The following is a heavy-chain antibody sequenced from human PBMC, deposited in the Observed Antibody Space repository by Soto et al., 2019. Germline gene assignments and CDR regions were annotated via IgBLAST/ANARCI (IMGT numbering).Heavy chain of an antibody. J-gene: IGHJ5*02. CDR3: AKGQRGYSSFGENWFDP. CDR2: ISGSGGST. Sequence: EVQLLESGGGLVQPGGSLRLSCAASGFTFSSYAMSWVRQAPGKGLERVSAISGSGGSTYYADSVKGRFTISRDNSKNTLYLQMNSLRAEDTAVYYCAKGQRGYSSFGENWFDPWGQGTLVTVSS. CDR1: GFTFSSYA. V-gene: IGHV3-23*01. D-gene: IGHD5-18*01.